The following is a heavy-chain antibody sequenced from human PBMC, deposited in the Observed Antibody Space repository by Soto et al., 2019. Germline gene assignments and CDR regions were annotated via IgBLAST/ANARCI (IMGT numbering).Heavy chain of an antibody. Sequence: SETLSLTCTVSGGSISSGGYYWSWIRQHPGKGLEWIGYIYYSGITKYSPSLKSRVTISVDTSKNQFSLKLSSVTAADTAVYYCARDSGSASYSYNYFDPWGQGTLVTVSS. V-gene: IGHV4-61*08. CDR1: GGSISSGGYY. CDR3: ARDSGSASYSYNYFDP. J-gene: IGHJ5*02. D-gene: IGHD3-10*01. CDR2: IYYSGIT.